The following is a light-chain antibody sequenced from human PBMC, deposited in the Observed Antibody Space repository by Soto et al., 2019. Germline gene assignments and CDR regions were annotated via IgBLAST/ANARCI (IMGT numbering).Light chain of an antibody. CDR1: QSVSSN. V-gene: IGKV3-20*01. J-gene: IGKJ5*01. CDR3: QQYGSSAPIT. Sequence: EVVMTQSPATLSASRVDTATLSCRASQSVSSNLAWYQQKPGQAPRLLIYDASNRVTGIPDRFSGSGSETDFTLTISRLEPEDFALYYCQQYGSSAPITFGQGTRLEIK. CDR2: DAS.